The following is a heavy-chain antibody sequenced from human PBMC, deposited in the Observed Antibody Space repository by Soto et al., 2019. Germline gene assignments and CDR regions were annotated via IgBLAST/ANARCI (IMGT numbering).Heavy chain of an antibody. CDR2: ISAYNGTT. D-gene: IGHD6-19*01. Sequence: QVQLVQSGAEVKKPGASVKVSCKASGDTFTSYGISWVRQAPGQGLEWMGWISAYNGTTNDAQTLQGRVTMTTDTSTNTAYMELRSLRSDDTAVYYCARDLAVGLVDYWGQGTLVTVSS. CDR3: ARDLAVGLVDY. CDR1: GDTFTSYG. V-gene: IGHV1-18*01. J-gene: IGHJ4*02.